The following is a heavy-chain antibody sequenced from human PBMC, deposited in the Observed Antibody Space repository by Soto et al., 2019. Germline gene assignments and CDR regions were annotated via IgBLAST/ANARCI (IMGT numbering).Heavy chain of an antibody. CDR2: TYYRSKWYN. Sequence: SQTLSLTCVISGDSVSSNSAAWNWIRQSPSRGLEWLGRTYYRSKWYNDYAVSVKSRITINPDTSKNQFSLQLNSVTPEDTAVYYCAGDITGTPYYYYGMDVWGQGTTVTVSS. J-gene: IGHJ6*02. CDR3: AGDITGTPYYYYGMDV. V-gene: IGHV6-1*01. CDR1: GDSVSSNSAA. D-gene: IGHD1-20*01.